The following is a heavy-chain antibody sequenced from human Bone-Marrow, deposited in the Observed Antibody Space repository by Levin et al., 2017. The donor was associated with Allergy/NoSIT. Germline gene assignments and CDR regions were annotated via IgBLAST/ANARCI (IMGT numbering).Heavy chain of an antibody. J-gene: IGHJ4*02. V-gene: IGHV3-21*01. D-gene: IGHD3-22*01. CDR2: ISSSSSYI. Sequence: SCAASGFTFSSYSMNWVRQAPGKGLEWVSSISSSSSYIYYADSVKGRFTISRDNAKNSLYLQMNSLRAEDTAVYYCAREVYDSSGYYGYGFDYWGQGTLVTVSS. CDR1: GFTFSSYS. CDR3: AREVYDSSGYYGYGFDY.